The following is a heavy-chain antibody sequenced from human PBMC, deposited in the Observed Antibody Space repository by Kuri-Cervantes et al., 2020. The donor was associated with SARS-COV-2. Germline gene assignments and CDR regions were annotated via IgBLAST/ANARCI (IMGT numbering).Heavy chain of an antibody. Sequence: GESLKISCAASGFTFSDYSMNWVRQAPGKGLEWVSYIGSSSSIIYYANSMKGRFTISRDDAKNSLSLQMNSLRAEDTAVYYCARERYYSGHYGMDVWGQGTTVTVSS. V-gene: IGHV3-48*01. CDR2: IGSSSSII. CDR3: ARERYYSGHYGMDV. CDR1: GFTFSDYS. D-gene: IGHD3-10*01. J-gene: IGHJ6*02.